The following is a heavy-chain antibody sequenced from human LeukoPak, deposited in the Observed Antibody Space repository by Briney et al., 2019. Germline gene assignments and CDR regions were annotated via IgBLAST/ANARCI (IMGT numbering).Heavy chain of an antibody. J-gene: IGHJ6*02. CDR2: IYSGGST. V-gene: IGHV3-53*01. D-gene: IGHD4-17*01. CDR3: AGGELYGDYASPYYYGMDV. Sequence: GESLRLSCAASGFTVSNNYMSWVRQAPGKGLEWVSVIYSGGSTYYADSVKGRFTISRDNAKNSLYLQMDSLRADDTAVYYCAGGELYGDYASPYYYGMDVWGQGTTVIVSS. CDR1: GFTVSNNY.